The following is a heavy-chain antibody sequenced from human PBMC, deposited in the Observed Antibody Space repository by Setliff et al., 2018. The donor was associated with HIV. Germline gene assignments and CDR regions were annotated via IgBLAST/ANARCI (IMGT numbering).Heavy chain of an antibody. V-gene: IGHV4-59*01. Sequence: SETLSLTCTVSGGSISSYYWSWIRQPPGKGLEWIGYIYYSGSTNYNPSLKSRVTISVDTSKNQFSLKLSSVTAADTAVYYCARVSNCSGGSCYFYFDYWGQGTLVPSPQ. CDR2: IYYSGST. CDR3: ARVSNCSGGSCYFYFDY. D-gene: IGHD2-15*01. J-gene: IGHJ4*02. CDR1: GGSISSYY.